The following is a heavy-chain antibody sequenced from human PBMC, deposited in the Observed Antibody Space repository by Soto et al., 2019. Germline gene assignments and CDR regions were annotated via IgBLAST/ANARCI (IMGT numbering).Heavy chain of an antibody. J-gene: IGHJ6*02. V-gene: IGHV1-2*04. D-gene: IGHD2-2*01. CDR2: INPNSGGT. CDR1: GXTFTGYC. Sequence: ASVEVSCKASGXTFTGYCMHWVRQAPGQGLEWMGWINPNSGGTNYAQKFQGWVTMTRDTSISTAYMELSRLRSDDTAVYYCARAVGYCSSTSCPVQPDYYYYYGMDVWGQGTTVTVSS. CDR3: ARAVGYCSSTSCPVQPDYYYYYGMDV.